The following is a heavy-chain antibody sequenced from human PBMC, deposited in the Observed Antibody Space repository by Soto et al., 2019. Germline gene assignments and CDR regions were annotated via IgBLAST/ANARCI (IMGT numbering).Heavy chain of an antibody. CDR2: ISGYNGNT. V-gene: IGHV1-18*01. CDR3: ARDCNGGSCYPFY. J-gene: IGHJ4*02. CDR1: DYTFANYG. D-gene: IGHD2-15*01. Sequence: QVQLVQSEGEVKKPGASVKVSCQASDYTFANYGISWVRQAPGQGPEWMGWISGYNGNTNYAQKFQGRLTMTTDTSTSTAYMELRSLGSDDTAVYYCARDCNGGSCYPFYWGQGTLVTVSS.